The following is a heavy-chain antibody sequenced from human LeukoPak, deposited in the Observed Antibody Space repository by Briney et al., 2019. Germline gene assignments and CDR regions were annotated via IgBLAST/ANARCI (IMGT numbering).Heavy chain of an antibody. CDR2: IYYSGST. J-gene: IGHJ5*02. Sequence: SETLSLTCTVSGGSISSGDYYWSWIRQPPGKGLEWIGYIYYSGSTYYNPSIKSRVTISVDTSKNQFSLKLSSVTAADTAVYYCARERYCSSTSCTNWFDPWGQGTLVTVSS. CDR1: GGSISSGDYY. D-gene: IGHD2-2*01. CDR3: ARERYCSSTSCTNWFDP. V-gene: IGHV4-30-4*01.